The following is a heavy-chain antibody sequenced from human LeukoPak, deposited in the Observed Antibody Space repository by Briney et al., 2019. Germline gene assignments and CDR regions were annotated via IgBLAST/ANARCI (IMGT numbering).Heavy chain of an antibody. CDR3: ARGKWVVVVPAALRRDPRAFDI. D-gene: IGHD2-2*01. Sequence: KPSETLSLTCAVYGGSLSGYYWSWIRQPPGKGLEWIGEINHSGSTNYNPSLKSRVTISVDTSKNQFSQKLSSVTAADTAVYYCARGKWVVVVPAALRRDPRAFDIWGQGTMVTVSS. CDR2: INHSGST. CDR1: GGSLSGYY. V-gene: IGHV4-34*01. J-gene: IGHJ3*02.